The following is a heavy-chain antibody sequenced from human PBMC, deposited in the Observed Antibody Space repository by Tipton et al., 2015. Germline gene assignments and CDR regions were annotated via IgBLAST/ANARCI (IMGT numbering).Heavy chain of an antibody. D-gene: IGHD5-12*01. J-gene: IGHJ4*02. V-gene: IGHV4-38-2*01. CDR3: VRSSGHSGYGAFDY. Sequence: TLSLTCGVSGYPINSDYYWGWIRQPPGKGLEWIANIYHSGSTYYNPSLKSRVTISVDTSKSQFFLKLSSVTAADTAVYHCVRSSGHSGYGAFDYWGQGVLVIVSS. CDR2: IYHSGST. CDR1: GYPINSDYY.